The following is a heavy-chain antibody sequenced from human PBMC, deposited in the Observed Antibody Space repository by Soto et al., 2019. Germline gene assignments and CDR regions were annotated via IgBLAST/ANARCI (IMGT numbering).Heavy chain of an antibody. CDR2: ISTSNGNT. D-gene: IGHD5-18*01. V-gene: IGHV1-18*01. J-gene: IGHJ4*02. Sequence: QVQLVQSGAEVKKPGASVTVSCKVSGYTFTSYGISWVRQAPGQRLGWMGWISTSNGNTNYAQKLQGRVTMTTDTSTSAVYMELRSVRSEDTGVYDCARDAGNGYGYGYGYWGQGTLVTVSS. CDR3: ARDAGNGYGYGYGY. CDR1: GYTFTSYG.